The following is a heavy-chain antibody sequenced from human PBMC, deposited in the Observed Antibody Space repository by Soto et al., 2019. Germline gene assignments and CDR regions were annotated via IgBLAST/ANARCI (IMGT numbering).Heavy chain of an antibody. CDR2: ISYDGSNK. J-gene: IGHJ4*02. CDR3: AKDHGLFDY. Sequence: PVGSLRLSCAASGFTFSSYGMHWVRQAPGKGLEWVAVISYDGSNKYYADSVKGRFTISRDNSKNTLYLQMNSLRAEDTAVYYCAKDHGLFDYWGQGTLVTVSS. V-gene: IGHV3-30*18. CDR1: GFTFSSYG.